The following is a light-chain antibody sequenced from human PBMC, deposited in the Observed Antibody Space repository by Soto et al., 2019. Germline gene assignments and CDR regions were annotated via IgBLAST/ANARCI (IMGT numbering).Light chain of an antibody. CDR2: GNS. CDR3: QTYDTSLSVVV. V-gene: IGLV1-40*01. CDR1: SSNIGAGYD. Sequence: QSVLTQPPSVSGAPGQRVTISCTGSSSNIGAGYDVHWYQQLPGTAPKLLIYGNSNRPSGVPDRFSGSKSGTSAALAITGLQAEGEADYLCQTYDTSLSVVVFGGGTKLTVL. J-gene: IGLJ2*01.